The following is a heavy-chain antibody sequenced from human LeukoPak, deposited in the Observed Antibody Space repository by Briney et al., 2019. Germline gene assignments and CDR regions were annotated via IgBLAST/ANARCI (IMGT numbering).Heavy chain of an antibody. CDR1: GFTVSSKY. CDR2: IDSGEST. D-gene: IGHD3-16*01. Sequence: PGGSLRLSCAASGFTVSSKYMSWVRQAPGKGLEWVSVIDSGESTYYADSVKGRFTISRDNSKNTLYLQMNSLRAEDTAVFYCARVPTLAGAYFFDYWGQGTLVTVSS. J-gene: IGHJ4*02. CDR3: ARVPTLAGAYFFDY. V-gene: IGHV3-53*01.